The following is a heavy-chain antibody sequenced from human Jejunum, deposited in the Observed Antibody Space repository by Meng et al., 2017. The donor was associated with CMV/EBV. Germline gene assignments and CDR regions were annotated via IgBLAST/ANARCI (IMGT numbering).Heavy chain of an antibody. CDR3: ARVSSGWDYFDY. V-gene: IGHV4-31*03. D-gene: IGHD6-19*01. Sequence: QVRHKVPGPGLFKPSQSLSLTCTGSGGSVSSGGYYWTWIRQHPGKGLECFRHIYYSGSTFYNPSLKRRVIISIDTSKNQFSLNLRSVTAADTAVYYCARVSSGWDYFDYWGQGTLVTVSS. CDR1: GGSVSSGGYY. J-gene: IGHJ4*02. CDR2: IYYSGST.